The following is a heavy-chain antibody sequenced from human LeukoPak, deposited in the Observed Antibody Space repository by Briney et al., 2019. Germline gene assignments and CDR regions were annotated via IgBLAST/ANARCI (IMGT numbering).Heavy chain of an antibody. CDR3: AKDPVDIVATGIDY. CDR2: ISGSGGST. D-gene: IGHD5-12*01. V-gene: IGHV3-23*01. CDR1: GFTFSSYA. J-gene: IGHJ4*02. Sequence: GGSLRLSCAASGFTFSSYAMSWVRQAPGKGLEWVSAISGSGGSTYYADSVKGRFTISRDNSKNTLYLQMNSLRAEDTAVYYCAKDPVDIVATGIDYWGQGTLVTVSS.